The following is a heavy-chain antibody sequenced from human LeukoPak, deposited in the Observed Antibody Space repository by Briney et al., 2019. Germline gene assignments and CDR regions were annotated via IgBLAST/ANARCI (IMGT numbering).Heavy chain of an antibody. CDR3: ARDDTHYGSSGSFYDAFDI. CDR2: IRRDGSET. D-gene: IGHD3-22*01. Sequence: PGGSLRLSCAASGFTFSNYGMTWVRRAPGKGLEWVANIRRDGSETHYVDSVMGRFTISRDNAKNSLYLQMNSLRAEDTAVYYCARDDTHYGSSGSFYDAFDIWGQGTMVTVSS. J-gene: IGHJ3*02. V-gene: IGHV3-7*01. CDR1: GFTFSNYG.